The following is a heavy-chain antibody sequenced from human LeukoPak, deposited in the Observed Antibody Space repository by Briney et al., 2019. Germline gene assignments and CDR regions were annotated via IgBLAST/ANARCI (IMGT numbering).Heavy chain of an antibody. J-gene: IGHJ4*02. CDR3: ARSSPTNLWFGELGSPADY. Sequence: GGSLRLSCVASGFTFSRYAMSWVRQAPGKGLEWVSYISSSSSTIYYADSVKGRFTISRDNAKNSLYLQMNSLRAEDTAVYYCARSSPTNLWFGELGSPADYWGQGTLVTVSS. D-gene: IGHD3-10*01. CDR1: GFTFSRYA. CDR2: ISSSSSTI. V-gene: IGHV3-48*01.